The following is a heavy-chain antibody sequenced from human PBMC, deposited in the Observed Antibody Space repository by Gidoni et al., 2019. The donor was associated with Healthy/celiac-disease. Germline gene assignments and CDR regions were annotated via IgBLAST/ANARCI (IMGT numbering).Heavy chain of an antibody. Sequence: QVQLQESGPGLVKPSQTLSLTCTVSGGSISSGDYYWSWIRQPPGKGLEWIGYIYYSGSTYYNPSLKSRVTISVDTSKNQFSLKLSSVTAADTAVYYCARGKEMATIYWYFDLWGRGTLVTVSS. J-gene: IGHJ2*01. D-gene: IGHD5-12*01. V-gene: IGHV4-30-4*01. CDR2: IYYSGST. CDR3: ARGKEMATIYWYFDL. CDR1: GGSISSGDYY.